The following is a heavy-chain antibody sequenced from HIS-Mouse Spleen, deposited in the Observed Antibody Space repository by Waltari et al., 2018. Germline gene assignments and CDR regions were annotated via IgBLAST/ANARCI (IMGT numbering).Heavy chain of an antibody. CDR1: GFTFSSYG. J-gene: IGHJ4*02. CDR2: ISYDGSNK. D-gene: IGHD6-13*01. V-gene: IGHV3-30*18. CDR3: AKDRQQLGFDY. Sequence: QVQLVESGGGVVQPGRSLRLSCAASGFTFSSYGMHWGRQAPGKGLGWLAVISYDGSNKYYADAVKGRFTISRDNSKNTLYLQMNSLRAEDTAVYYCAKDRQQLGFDYWGQGTLVTVSS.